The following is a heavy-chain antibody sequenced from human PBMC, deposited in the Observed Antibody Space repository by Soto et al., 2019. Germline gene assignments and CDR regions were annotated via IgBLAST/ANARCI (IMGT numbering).Heavy chain of an antibody. J-gene: IGHJ6*02. D-gene: IGHD3-22*01. V-gene: IGHV3-23*01. Sequence: EVQLLESGGGLVQPGGSLRASCAASGFSFSGDGMSWVRQAPGKGLEWVSAISASGGSTYYVDSVRGRFTISRDNSKNMLFLQMNSLRAEDTAVYYCAKRYYYDGSGPYGMDVWGQGTTVTVSS. CDR1: GFSFSGDG. CDR2: ISASGGST. CDR3: AKRYYYDGSGPYGMDV.